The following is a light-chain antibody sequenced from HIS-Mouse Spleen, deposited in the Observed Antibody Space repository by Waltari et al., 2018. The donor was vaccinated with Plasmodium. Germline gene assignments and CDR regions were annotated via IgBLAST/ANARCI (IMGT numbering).Light chain of an antibody. CDR3: YSTDSSGNHRV. Sequence: SYELTQPPSVSVSPGQTARITCPGDALPKKYAYWYQRKSGQAPVLVIYEDSKRPSGIPERFSGSSSGTMATLTISGAQVEDEADYYCYSTDSSGNHRVLGGGTKLTVL. J-gene: IGLJ3*02. V-gene: IGLV3-10*01. CDR2: EDS. CDR1: ALPKKY.